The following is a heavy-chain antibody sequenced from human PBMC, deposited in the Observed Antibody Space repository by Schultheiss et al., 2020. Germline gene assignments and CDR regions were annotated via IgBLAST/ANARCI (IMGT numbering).Heavy chain of an antibody. CDR3: ARGRYSSGWVVSDYYYGMDV. J-gene: IGHJ6*02. CDR2: IYYSGST. Sequence: SETLSLTCTVSGGSVSSGGYYWSWIRQHPGKGLEWIGYIYYSGSTNYNPSLKSRVTISVDTSKNQFSLKLSSVTAEDTAVYYCARGRYSSGWVVSDYYYGMDVWGQGTTVTVSS. V-gene: IGHV4-61*08. D-gene: IGHD6-19*01. CDR1: GGSVSSGGYY.